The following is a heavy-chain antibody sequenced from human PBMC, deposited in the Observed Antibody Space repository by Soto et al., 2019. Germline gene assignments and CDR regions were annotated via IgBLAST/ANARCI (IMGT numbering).Heavy chain of an antibody. CDR2: ISYDGSNK. J-gene: IGHJ4*02. CDR1: GFTFSSYA. D-gene: IGHD1-1*01. Sequence: GGSLRLSCAASGFTFSSYAMHWVRQAPGKGLEWVAVISYDGSNKYYADSVKGRFTISRDNSKNTLYLQMNSLRAEDTAVYYCASDPQQLERPVVGYWGQGTLVTVSS. CDR3: ASDPQQLERPVVGY. V-gene: IGHV3-30-3*01.